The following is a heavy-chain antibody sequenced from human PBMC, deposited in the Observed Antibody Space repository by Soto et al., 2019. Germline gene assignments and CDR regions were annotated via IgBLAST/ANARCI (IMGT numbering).Heavy chain of an antibody. V-gene: IGHV3-21*01. Sequence: EVHLVESGGGLVKPGGSLRLSCAASGFTFSSYSMNWVRQAPGKGLEWVSSISSSSSYIYYADSVKGRFTISRDNAKNSLYLQMNSLRAEDTAVYYCARTLPPNEGGYYYMDVWGKGTTVTVSS. D-gene: IGHD1-1*01. CDR3: ARTLPPNEGGYYYMDV. CDR1: GFTFSSYS. CDR2: ISSSSSYI. J-gene: IGHJ6*03.